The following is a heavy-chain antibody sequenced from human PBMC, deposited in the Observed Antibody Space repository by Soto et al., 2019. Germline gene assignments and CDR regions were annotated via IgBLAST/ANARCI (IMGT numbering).Heavy chain of an antibody. J-gene: IGHJ2*01. CDR1: GFTFSSYA. Sequence: EVQLLESGGGLVQPGGSLRLSCAASGFTFSSYAMSWVRQAPGKGLEWVSAISGSGGRTYYADSVKGRFTISRDNSKHTRYLQMNSLRAEDRAVYYCAKDGEGDYGDYDNCYFDLWGRGTLVTVSS. D-gene: IGHD4-17*01. V-gene: IGHV3-23*01. CDR2: ISGSGGRT. CDR3: AKDGEGDYGDYDNCYFDL.